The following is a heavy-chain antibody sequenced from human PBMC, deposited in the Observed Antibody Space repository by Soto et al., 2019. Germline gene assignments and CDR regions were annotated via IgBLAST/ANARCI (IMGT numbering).Heavy chain of an antibody. V-gene: IGHV5-51*01. J-gene: IGHJ6*02. CDR2: IFGSDSDT. CDR1: GYSFTSYW. Sequence: GESLKISCKGSGYSFTSYWIGWVRQMPEKGLEWMGIIFGSDSDTRYSPSFEGQVTISADMSISTAYPQLSSLKASDTAIYYCARLRFSGAPSGMDVWGQGTTVTVSS. CDR3: ARLRFSGAPSGMDV. D-gene: IGHD3-10*01.